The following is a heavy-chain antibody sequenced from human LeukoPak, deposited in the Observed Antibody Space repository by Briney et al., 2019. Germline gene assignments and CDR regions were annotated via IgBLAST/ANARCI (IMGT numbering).Heavy chain of an antibody. D-gene: IGHD3-9*01. CDR2: INPNSGGT. CDR1: GYTFTGYY. Sequence: AASVKVSCKASGYTFTGYYMHWVRQAPGQGLEWMGWINPNSGGTNYAQKFQGRVTMTRDTSIGTAYMELSRLRSDDTAVYYCARVPPGFDYPHWGQGTLVTVSS. J-gene: IGHJ4*02. V-gene: IGHV1-2*02. CDR3: ARVPPGFDYPH.